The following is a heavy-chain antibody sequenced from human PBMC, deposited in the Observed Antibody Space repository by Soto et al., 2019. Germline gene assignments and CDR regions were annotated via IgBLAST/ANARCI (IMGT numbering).Heavy chain of an antibody. J-gene: IGHJ4*02. Sequence: QVQLVQSGAEVKKPGSSVKVSCKASGGTFSSYTITWVRQAPGQGLEWLVRIIPIFGVTNYAQKFQDRVTITADRSTTTAYMELSRLRSEDTAVYYCVRDWESTTQTWGFGDSWGQGTLVTVSS. D-gene: IGHD1-1*01. CDR2: IIPIFGVT. CDR3: VRDWESTTQTWGFGDS. CDR1: GGTFSSYT. V-gene: IGHV1-69*08.